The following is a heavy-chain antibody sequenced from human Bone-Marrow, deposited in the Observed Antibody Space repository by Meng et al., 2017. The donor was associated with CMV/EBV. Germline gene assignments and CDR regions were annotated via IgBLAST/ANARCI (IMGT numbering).Heavy chain of an antibody. D-gene: IGHD3-22*01. Sequence: SETLSLTCAVYGGSFSGYYWSWIRQPPGKGLEWIGEINHSGSTNYNPSLKSRVTISVDTSKNQFSLKLSSVTAADTAVYYCARHEDPRDYYDSSGYLGYWGQGTLVTVSS. CDR1: GGSFSGYY. CDR3: ARHEDPRDYYDSSGYLGY. J-gene: IGHJ4*02. V-gene: IGHV4-34*01. CDR2: INHSGST.